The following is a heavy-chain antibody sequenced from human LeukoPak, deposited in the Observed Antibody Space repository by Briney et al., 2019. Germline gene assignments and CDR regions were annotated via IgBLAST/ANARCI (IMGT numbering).Heavy chain of an antibody. CDR3: ASCYGDYYYYGMDV. Sequence: GGSLRLSCAASGFTFSSYAMSWVRQAPGKGLEWVSAISGSGGSTYYADSVKGRFTISRDNSKNSLYLQMNSLRAEDTAVYYCASCYGDYYYYGMDVWGQGTTVTVSS. J-gene: IGHJ6*02. D-gene: IGHD2-15*01. V-gene: IGHV3-23*01. CDR2: ISGSGGST. CDR1: GFTFSSYA.